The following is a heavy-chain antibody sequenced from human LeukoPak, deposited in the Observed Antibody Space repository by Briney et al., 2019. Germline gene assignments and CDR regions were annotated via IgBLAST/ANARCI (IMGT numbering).Heavy chain of an antibody. CDR2: ISAYNGNT. D-gene: IGHD3-10*01. CDR1: GYTFTSYG. Sequence: ASVKVSCKASGYTFTSYGISWVRQAPGQGLEWMGWISAYNGNTNYAQKLQGRVTMTTDTSTSTAYMELRSLRSEDTAVYYCATNRLDLTMVRGVIMGYWGQGTLVTVSS. V-gene: IGHV1-18*01. CDR3: ATNRLDLTMVRGVIMGY. J-gene: IGHJ4*02.